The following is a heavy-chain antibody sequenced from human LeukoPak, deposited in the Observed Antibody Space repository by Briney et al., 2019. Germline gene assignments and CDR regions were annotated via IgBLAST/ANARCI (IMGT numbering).Heavy chain of an antibody. V-gene: IGHV4-38-2*01. J-gene: IGHJ4*02. CDR1: GFTVSSNY. Sequence: PGGSLRLSCAASGFTVSSNYMGWIRQPPGKGLEWIGSISHSGSTYYNPSLKSRVTISVDTSKNQFSLKLSSVTAADTAVYYCARRGSWGEPRPFDYWGQGSLVTVSS. CDR3: ARRGSWGEPRPFDY. D-gene: IGHD3-16*01. CDR2: ISHSGST.